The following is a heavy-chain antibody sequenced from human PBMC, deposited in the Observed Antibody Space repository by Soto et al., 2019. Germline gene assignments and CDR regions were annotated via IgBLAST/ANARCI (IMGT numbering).Heavy chain of an antibody. Sequence: GGSLRLSCTASGFTFGDYAMSWVRQAPGKGLEWVGFIRSKAYGGTTEYAASVKGRFTISRDDSKSIAYLQMNSLKTEDTAVYYCTRDAATTVVTRCFDYWGQGTLVTVSS. CDR2: IRSKAYGGTT. CDR3: TRDAATTVVTRCFDY. V-gene: IGHV3-49*04. J-gene: IGHJ4*02. D-gene: IGHD4-17*01. CDR1: GFTFGDYA.